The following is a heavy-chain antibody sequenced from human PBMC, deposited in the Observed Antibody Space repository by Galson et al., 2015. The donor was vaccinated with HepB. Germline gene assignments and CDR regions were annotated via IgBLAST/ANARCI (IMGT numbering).Heavy chain of an antibody. J-gene: IGHJ4*02. D-gene: IGHD3-10*01. Sequence: SLRLSCAASGFTFSSYWMSWVRQAPGKGLEWVANIKQDGNEKHYVDSVKGRFTISRDNAKNSLYLQMNSLRAEDTAVYYCASPPELQAGDYWGQGTLVTVSS. CDR1: GFTFSSYW. CDR2: IKQDGNEK. V-gene: IGHV3-7*01. CDR3: ASPPELQAGDY.